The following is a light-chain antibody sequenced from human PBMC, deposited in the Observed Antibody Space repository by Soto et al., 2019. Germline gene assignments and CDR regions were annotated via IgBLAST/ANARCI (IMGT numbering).Light chain of an antibody. Sequence: DIQMTQSPSSLSASVGDRVTITCRASQSITNSLNWYQHKPGKAPTLVVYAASSLQSGVPSRFSGSGSGTDFTLTISSLQPGDFATYFCQQGHSMPFTFGPGTKVDIK. CDR3: QQGHSMPFT. CDR2: AAS. CDR1: QSITNS. V-gene: IGKV1-39*01. J-gene: IGKJ3*01.